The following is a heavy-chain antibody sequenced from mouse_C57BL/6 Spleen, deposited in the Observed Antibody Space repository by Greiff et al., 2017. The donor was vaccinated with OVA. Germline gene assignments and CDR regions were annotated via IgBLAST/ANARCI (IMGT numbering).Heavy chain of an antibody. J-gene: IGHJ4*01. V-gene: IGHV1-15*01. CDR3: TRLLRSFYYAMDD. D-gene: IGHD3-2*02. Sequence: QVQLQQSGAELVRPGASVTLSCKASGYTFTDYELHWVKQTPVHGLEWIGAIDPETGGTAYNQKFKGKAILTADKSSSTAYMELRSLTSEDSAVDYCTRLLRSFYYAMDDWGQGTSVTVSS. CDR2: IDPETGGT. CDR1: GYTFTDYE.